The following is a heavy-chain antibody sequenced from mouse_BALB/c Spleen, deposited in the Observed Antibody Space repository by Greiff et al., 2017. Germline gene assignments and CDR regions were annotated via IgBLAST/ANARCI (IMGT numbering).Heavy chain of an antibody. J-gene: IGHJ4*01. V-gene: IGHV5-6*01. Sequence: EVKLMESGGDLVKPGGSLKLSCAASGFTFSSYGMSWVRQTPDKRLEWVATISSGGSYTYYPDSVKGRFTISRDNAKNTLYLQMSSLKSEDTAMYYCARQHLGLPSYYAMDYWGQGTSVTVSS. CDR2: ISSGGSYT. D-gene: IGHD3-1*01. CDR1: GFTFSSYG. CDR3: ARQHLGLPSYYAMDY.